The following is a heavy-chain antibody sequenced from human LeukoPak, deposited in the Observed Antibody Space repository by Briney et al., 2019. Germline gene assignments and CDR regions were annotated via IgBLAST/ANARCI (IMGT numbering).Heavy chain of an antibody. CDR2: INNIGSVT. J-gene: IGHJ4*02. CDR1: GFTFSAYS. CDR3: ARGSYDSSGQFDY. V-gene: IGHV3-48*04. D-gene: IGHD3-22*01. Sequence: PGGSLRLSCAASGFTFSAYSLNWVRQAPGKGLEWVSYINNIGSVTHYADSVKGRFTISRDNAENSLFLQMNSLRAEDTAVYYCARGSYDSSGQFDYWGQGTLVTVSS.